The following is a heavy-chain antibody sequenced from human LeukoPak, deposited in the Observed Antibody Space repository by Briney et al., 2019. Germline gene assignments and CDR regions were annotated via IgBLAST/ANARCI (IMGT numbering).Heavy chain of an antibody. CDR2: INHSGST. CDR1: GGSFSDYQ. D-gene: IGHD7-27*01. Sequence: SETLSLTCAVYGGSFSDYQWSWIRQPPGKGLEWVGEINHSGSTNYNPSLKSRVTISVDTSKNQFSLKLSSVTAADTAVYYCARPGQLGSFYYGMDVWGQGTTVTVS. CDR3: ARPGQLGSFYYGMDV. V-gene: IGHV4-34*01. J-gene: IGHJ6*02.